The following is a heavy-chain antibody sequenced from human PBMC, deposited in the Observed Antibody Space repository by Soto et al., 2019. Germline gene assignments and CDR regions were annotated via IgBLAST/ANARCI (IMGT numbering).Heavy chain of an antibody. CDR1: GYTFTSYA. CDR3: ARTEGYDGSGYYSDDASDI. V-gene: IGHV1-3*01. CDR2: INADTGST. J-gene: IGHJ3*02. Sequence: QVQLVQSGAEVKKPGASVKVSCKASGYTFTSYAMHWVRQAPGQRLEWMGWINADTGSTEYSQKFQGRVTITRDTSASTAYMELSSLRSEDTAVYYWARTEGYDGSGYYSDDASDIWGQGTMVTVSS. D-gene: IGHD3-22*01.